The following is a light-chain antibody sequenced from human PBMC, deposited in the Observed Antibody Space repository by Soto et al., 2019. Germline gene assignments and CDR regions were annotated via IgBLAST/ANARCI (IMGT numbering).Light chain of an antibody. CDR3: ASYARGSTLVV. Sequence: QSVLTQPPSVSGAPGQRVTISCTGSNSNIGAGYDVHWYQQLPRIAPKLLIYGNNIRPSGVPDRFSGSKFATSAYLTISGLQAEDEAEYYCASYARGSTLVVFGGGTKVTVL. V-gene: IGLV1-40*01. CDR2: GNN. J-gene: IGLJ2*01. CDR1: NSNIGAGYD.